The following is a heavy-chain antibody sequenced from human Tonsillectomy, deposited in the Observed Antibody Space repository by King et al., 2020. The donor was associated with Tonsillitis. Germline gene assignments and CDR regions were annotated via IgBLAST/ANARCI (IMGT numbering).Heavy chain of an antibody. CDR3: AKGYSSFDY. J-gene: IGHJ4*02. V-gene: IGHV3-30*02. Sequence: VQLVESGGGVVQPGGSLRLSCAASGFTFSSYGMHWVRQAPGKGLEWVAFIRYDGSNKYYADSVKGRFTISRDNSKNTLYLQMNSLRAEDTSVYYCAKGYSSFDYWGQGTLVTVSS. CDR2: IRYDGSNK. D-gene: IGHD4-11*01. CDR1: GFTFSSYG.